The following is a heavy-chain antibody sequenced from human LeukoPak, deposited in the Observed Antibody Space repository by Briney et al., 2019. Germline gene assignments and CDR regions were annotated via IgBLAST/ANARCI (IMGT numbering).Heavy chain of an antibody. CDR1: GYTFTGYY. CDR2: IIPILGIA. D-gene: IGHD4-23*01. CDR3: AAGTTVVTPVRGGDY. Sequence: SVKVSCKASGYTFTGYYMHWVRQAPGQGLEWMGRIIPILGIANYAQKFQGRVTITADKSTGTAYMELSSLRSEDTAVDYCAAGTTVVTPVRGGDYWGQGTLVTVSS. V-gene: IGHV1-69*02. J-gene: IGHJ4*02.